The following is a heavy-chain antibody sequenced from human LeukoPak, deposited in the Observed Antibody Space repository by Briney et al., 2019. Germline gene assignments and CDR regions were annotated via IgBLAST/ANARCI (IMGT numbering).Heavy chain of an antibody. CDR2: IYHSGST. D-gene: IGHD2-2*01. Sequence: PSETLSLTCAVSGGSISSSNWWSWVRQPPGKGLEWIGEIYHSGSTNYNPSLKSRVTISVDKSKNQFSLKLNSVTAADTAVYYCARGDISVSSTSCSAWGQGTLVTVSS. CDR1: GGSISSSNW. J-gene: IGHJ5*02. V-gene: IGHV4-4*02. CDR3: ARGDISVSSTSCSA.